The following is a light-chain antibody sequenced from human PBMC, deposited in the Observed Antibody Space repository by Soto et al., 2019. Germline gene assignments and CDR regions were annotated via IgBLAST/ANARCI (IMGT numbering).Light chain of an antibody. CDR1: QSIFNNY. CDR2: GAS. V-gene: IGKV3-20*01. Sequence: EIVLTQSPGTLSLSPRERATLSCRASQSIFNNYLAWYQQKPGQAPRLLVYGASFRATGIPDRFSGSGSGTVFTLTISRLEPEDFAVYYCHQYGGSPFTFGQGTRLEI. CDR3: HQYGGSPFT. J-gene: IGKJ2*01.